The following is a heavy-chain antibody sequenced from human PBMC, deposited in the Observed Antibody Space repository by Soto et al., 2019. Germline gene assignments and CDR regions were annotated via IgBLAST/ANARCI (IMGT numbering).Heavy chain of an antibody. CDR2: SYWDNDK. D-gene: IGHD2-21*02. CDR3: VHRRCGGDCLQSYSSHYYYGMYV. CDR1: GFSLNTGGLG. V-gene: IGHV2-5*02. Sequence: HITLKESGPTLVKPTQTLTLTCTFSGFSLNTGGLGVGWIRQPPGKALEWLALSYWDNDKRYSPSLMSRLTITKDTSKNQVVLTMTHMHPVDAATYDCVHRRCGGDCLQSYSSHYYYGMYVWGQGTTFTVSS. J-gene: IGHJ6*02.